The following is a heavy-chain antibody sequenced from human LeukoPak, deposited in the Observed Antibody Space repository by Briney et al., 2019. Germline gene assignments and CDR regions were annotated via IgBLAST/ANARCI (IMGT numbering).Heavy chain of an antibody. CDR3: ARDGYCSSKCYYMDV. CDR1: GFTFSSYW. V-gene: IGHV3-74*01. J-gene: IGHJ6*03. Sequence: PGGSLRLSCAASGFTFSSYWMHWVRQAPGKGLVWVSRINTDGSSTSYADSVKGRFTISRDNAKNTLYLQMNSLRAEDTAVYYCARDGYCSSKCYYMDVWGKGTTVTVSS. D-gene: IGHD2-2*03. CDR2: INTDGSST.